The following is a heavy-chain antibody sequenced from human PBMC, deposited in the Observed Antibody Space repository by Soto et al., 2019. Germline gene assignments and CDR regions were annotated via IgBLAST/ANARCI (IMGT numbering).Heavy chain of an antibody. Sequence: DVQLLESGGGLVQPGGSLRLSCAASGFSFSSYAIVWVRQAPGKGLEWVSVISARGGSSYFADSVKGRFTISRYNSKDVLSLELNRLRAAYTAIYFCAKGSIEYSASVDNWGQGPFVLVSS. J-gene: IGHJ4*02. CDR2: ISARGGSS. V-gene: IGHV3-23*01. CDR1: GFSFSSYA. CDR3: AKGSIEYSASVDN. D-gene: IGHD4-4*01.